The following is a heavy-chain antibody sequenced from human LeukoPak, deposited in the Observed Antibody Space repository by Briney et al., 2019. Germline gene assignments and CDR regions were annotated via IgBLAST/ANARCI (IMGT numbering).Heavy chain of an antibody. V-gene: IGHV3-23*01. CDR3: AKGPRYYGSGSFSSNFDY. Sequence: GGSLRLSCAASGFTFSSYGMSWVRQAPGKGLEWVSAISGSGGSTYYADSVKGRFTISRDNSKNTLYLQMNSLRAEDTAVYYCAKGPRYYGSGSFSSNFDYWGQGTLVTVSS. J-gene: IGHJ4*02. CDR2: ISGSGGST. CDR1: GFTFSSYG. D-gene: IGHD3-10*01.